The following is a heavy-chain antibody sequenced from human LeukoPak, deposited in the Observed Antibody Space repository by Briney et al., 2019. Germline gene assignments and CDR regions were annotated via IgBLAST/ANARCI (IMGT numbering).Heavy chain of an antibody. CDR1: GGTFSSYA. D-gene: IGHD6-19*01. CDR2: IIPIFGTA. CDR3: ARVRVAVAGYLDY. Sequence: SAKVSCKASGGTFSSYAISWVRQAPGQGLEWMGGIIPIFGTANYAQKFQGRVTITADESTSTAYMELSSLRSEDTAVYYCARVRVAVAGYLDYWGQGILVTVSS. V-gene: IGHV1-69*13. J-gene: IGHJ4*02.